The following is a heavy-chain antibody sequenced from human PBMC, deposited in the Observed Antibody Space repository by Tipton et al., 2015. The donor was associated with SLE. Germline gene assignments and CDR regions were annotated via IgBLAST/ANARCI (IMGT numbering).Heavy chain of an antibody. CDR2: IYYSGST. D-gene: IGHD3-3*01. CDR1: GGSFSGYY. V-gene: IGHV4-34*01. CDR3: ARDVEWT. J-gene: IGHJ5*02. Sequence: LRLSCAVYGGSFSGYYWSWIRQPPGKGLEWIGSIYYSGSTYYNPSLKSRVTISVDTSKNQFSLKLSSVTAADTAVYYCARDVEWTWGQGTLVTVSS.